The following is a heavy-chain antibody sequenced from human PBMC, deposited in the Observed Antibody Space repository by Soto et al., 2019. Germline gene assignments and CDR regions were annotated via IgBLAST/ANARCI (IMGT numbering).Heavy chain of an antibody. D-gene: IGHD2-15*01. J-gene: IGHJ1*01. V-gene: IGHV1-18*01. CDR2: ISANTGNT. CDR1: GYTFTSYG. Sequence: ASVKVSCKASGYTFTSYGISWVRQAPGQGLEWMGWISANTGNTNHAQKLQGRVTMTTDTSTTTAYMELRSLRSDDTAVYYCASLYCRGGSCYLEYFQHWGQGTLVTVSS. CDR3: ASLYCRGGSCYLEYFQH.